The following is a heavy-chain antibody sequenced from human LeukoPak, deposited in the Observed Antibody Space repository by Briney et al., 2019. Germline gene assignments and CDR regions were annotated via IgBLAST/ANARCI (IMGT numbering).Heavy chain of an antibody. J-gene: IGHJ4*02. CDR1: GFTFSSCA. CDR2: ISSSGDR. Sequence: GGSLRLSCAASGFTFSSCALSWVRQAPGKGLEWVSSISSSGDRNYADSVKGRFTISRDNSKNTLYLQMNSLRAEDTAIYYCAKGSTGYSYGWDFDYWGQGTLVTVSS. CDR3: AKGSTGYSYGWDFDY. D-gene: IGHD5-18*01. V-gene: IGHV3-23*01.